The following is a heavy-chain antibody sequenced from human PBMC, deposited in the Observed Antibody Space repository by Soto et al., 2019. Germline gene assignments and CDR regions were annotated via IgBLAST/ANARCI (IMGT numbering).Heavy chain of an antibody. Sequence: EVQLVESGGGLVQPGGSLRLSCAASGFTFSTKWMSWVRQAPGRGLEWVADIKQDGSEIYYVDSVKGRFTISRDNAKNSLYLQVNSLRVEEAAVYYCVRDARDYASEFDFWGQGTLVNVSA. V-gene: IGHV3-7*01. CDR1: GFTFSTKW. J-gene: IGHJ4*02. D-gene: IGHD4-17*01. CDR3: VRDARDYASEFDF. CDR2: IKQDGSEI.